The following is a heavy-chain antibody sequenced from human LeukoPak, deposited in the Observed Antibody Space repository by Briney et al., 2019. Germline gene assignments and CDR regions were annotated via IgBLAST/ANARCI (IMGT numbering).Heavy chain of an antibody. J-gene: IGHJ4*02. V-gene: IGHV4-30-4*08. Sequence: PSQTLSLTCTVSGGSISSDDYSWSWIRQPPGKGLEWIGYIYYSGSTYYNPSLKSRVTIPVDTSKNQFSLKLSSVTAADTAVYYCARDFAEGDYGKFDYWGQGTLVTVSS. CDR1: GGSISSDDYS. CDR2: IYYSGST. CDR3: ARDFAEGDYGKFDY. D-gene: IGHD4/OR15-4a*01.